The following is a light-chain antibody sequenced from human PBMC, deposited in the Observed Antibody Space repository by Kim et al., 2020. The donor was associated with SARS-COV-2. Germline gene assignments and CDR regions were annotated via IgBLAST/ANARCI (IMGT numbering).Light chain of an antibody. Sequence: ELTQPPSASGTPGQRVTISCSGSRSNIGSNYIYWYQHLPATAPKLLLYKNNQRPSGVPDRFSGSKYGTSASLAISGLRSEDEAYYYCAAWDDSLSVLFGGGTQLTVL. CDR2: KNN. J-gene: IGLJ2*01. CDR1: RSNIGSNY. CDR3: AAWDDSLSVL. V-gene: IGLV1-47*01.